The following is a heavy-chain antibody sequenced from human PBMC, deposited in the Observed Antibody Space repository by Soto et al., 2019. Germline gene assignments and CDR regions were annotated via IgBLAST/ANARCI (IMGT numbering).Heavy chain of an antibody. J-gene: IGHJ4*02. CDR3: ARDPAYGSYFDY. CDR1: GGSINSYF. Sequence: SETLSLTCTVSGGSINSYFWTLIRHSPRKALQWLGYGYYSRRTNYNPSLKSRVTISVDTSKNQFSLKLSSVTAADTAVYYCARDPAYGSYFDYWGQGTMVTVSS. D-gene: IGHD3-10*01. V-gene: IGHV4-59*01. CDR2: GYYSRRT.